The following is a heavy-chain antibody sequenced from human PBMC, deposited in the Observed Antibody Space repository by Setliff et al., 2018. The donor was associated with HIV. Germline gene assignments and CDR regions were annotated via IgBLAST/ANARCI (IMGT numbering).Heavy chain of an antibody. Sequence: SETLSLTCTVSGGSISSFFWSWIRQPPGKGLEWSASIRSSGDTYYNPSLQSRVIISVDTSNNQISLKLTSVTAADTAVYYCTIPASSLAPNWGRGTQVTVSA. CDR2: IRSSGDT. V-gene: IGHV4-59*05. CDR3: TIPASSLAPN. J-gene: IGHJ4*02. CDR1: GGSISSFF.